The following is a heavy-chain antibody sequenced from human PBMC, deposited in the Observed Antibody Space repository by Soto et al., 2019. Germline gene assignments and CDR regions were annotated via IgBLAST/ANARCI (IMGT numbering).Heavy chain of an antibody. CDR3: ARDNYCSSPSCYADAFDI. J-gene: IGHJ3*02. CDR1: GGSISSYY. V-gene: IGHV4-59*01. D-gene: IGHD2-2*01. Sequence: SETLSLTCTVSGGSISSYYWSWIRQPPGKGLEWIGYIYYSGSTNYNPSLKSRVTISVDTSKNQFSLKLSSVTAADTAVYYFARDNYCSSPSCYADAFDIWGQGTMVTVSS. CDR2: IYYSGST.